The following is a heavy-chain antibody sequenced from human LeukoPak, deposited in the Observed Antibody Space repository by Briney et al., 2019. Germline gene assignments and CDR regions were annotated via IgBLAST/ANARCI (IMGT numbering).Heavy chain of an antibody. J-gene: IGHJ6*02. CDR3: ARVRRAYSSSWYETADYYYYGMDV. V-gene: IGHV4-34*01. CDR2: INHSGST. Sequence: SETLSLTCAVYGGSFSGYYWGWIRQPPGKGLEWIGEINHSGSTNYNPSLKSRVTISVDTSKNQFSLKLSSVTAADTAVYYCARVRRAYSSSWYETADYYYYGMDVWGQGTTVTVSS. CDR1: GGSFSGYY. D-gene: IGHD6-13*01.